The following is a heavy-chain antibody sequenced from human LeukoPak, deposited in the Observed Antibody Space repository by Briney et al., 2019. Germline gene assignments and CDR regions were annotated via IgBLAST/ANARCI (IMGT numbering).Heavy chain of an antibody. CDR2: ISGSGGST. D-gene: IGHD3-22*01. V-gene: IGHV3-23*01. CDR3: AKTDSMIVVVISPGGY. Sequence: GGSLRLSCAASGFTFSSYAMSWVRQAPGKGLEWVSAISGSGGSTYYAGSVKGRFTISRDNSKNTLYLQMNSLRAEDTAVYYCAKTDSMIVVVISPGGYWGQGTLVTVSS. J-gene: IGHJ4*02. CDR1: GFTFSSYA.